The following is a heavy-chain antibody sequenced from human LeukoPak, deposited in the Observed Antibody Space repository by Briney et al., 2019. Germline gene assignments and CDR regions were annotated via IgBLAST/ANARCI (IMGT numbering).Heavy chain of an antibody. CDR3: ASASHDYGDFDY. CDR2: IYHSGST. CDR1: GYSISSGYY. D-gene: IGHD4-17*01. V-gene: IGHV4-38-2*02. Sequence: PSETLSLTCTVSGYSISSGYYWGWIRQPPGKGLEWIGSIYHSGSTYYNPSLKSRVTISVDTSKNQFSLKLSSVTAADTAVYYCASASHDYGDFDYWGQGTLVTVSS. J-gene: IGHJ4*02.